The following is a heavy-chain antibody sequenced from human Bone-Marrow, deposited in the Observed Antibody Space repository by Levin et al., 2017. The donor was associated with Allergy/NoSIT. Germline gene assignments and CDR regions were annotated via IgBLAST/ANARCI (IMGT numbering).Heavy chain of an antibody. V-gene: IGHV3-11*06. D-gene: IGHD3-3*02. CDR1: GFTFSDYY. CDR3: ARAFLEWLFPEYYFDY. J-gene: IGHJ4*02. CDR2: ISSSSSYT. Sequence: PGGSLRLSCAASGFTFSDYYMSWIRQAPGKGLEWVSYISSSSSYTNYADSVKGRFTISRDNAKNSLYLQMNSLRAEDTAVYYCARAFLEWLFPEYYFDYWGQGTLVTVSS.